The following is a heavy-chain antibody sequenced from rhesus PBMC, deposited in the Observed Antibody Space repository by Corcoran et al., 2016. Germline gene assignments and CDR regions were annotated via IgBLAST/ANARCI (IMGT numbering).Heavy chain of an antibody. CDR2: IGGSSGST. D-gene: IGHD1-1*01. J-gene: IGHJ6*01. V-gene: IGHV4-165*01. Sequence: QVQLQESGPGLVKPSATLSLTCAASGGLISGYYFRSRTRQPPGKGLGWIGYIGGSSGSTNYNPSLKSRVTISKDTSKNQFSLKLSSVTAADTAVYYCARGGPLYYYGLDSWGQGVVVTVSS. CDR1: GGLISGYY. CDR3: ARGGPLYYYGLDS.